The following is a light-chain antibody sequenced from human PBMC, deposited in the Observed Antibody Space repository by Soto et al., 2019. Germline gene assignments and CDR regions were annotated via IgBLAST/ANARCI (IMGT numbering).Light chain of an antibody. Sequence: EIVLTQSPGTLSLSPGERATLSCRASQSIGSSYLAWYQQKPGQAPRLLIYGASSRATGIPDRFSGGGSGTDFSLTISRLDPEDFAVYYCQQYSSSPITFGQGTRL. CDR2: GAS. V-gene: IGKV3-20*01. J-gene: IGKJ5*01. CDR3: QQYSSSPIT. CDR1: QSIGSSY.